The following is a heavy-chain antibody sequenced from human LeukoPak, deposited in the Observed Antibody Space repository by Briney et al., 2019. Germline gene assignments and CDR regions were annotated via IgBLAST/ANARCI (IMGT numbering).Heavy chain of an antibody. Sequence: PSETLSLTCAVYGGSFSGYYWSRIRQPPGKGLEWIGEINHSGSTNYNPSLKSRVTISVDTSKNQFSLKLSSVTAADTAVYYCARGLYCSGGSCYLSGGYFDYWGQGTLVTVSS. V-gene: IGHV4-34*01. D-gene: IGHD2-15*01. CDR3: ARGLYCSGGSCYLSGGYFDY. CDR1: GGSFSGYY. CDR2: INHSGST. J-gene: IGHJ4*02.